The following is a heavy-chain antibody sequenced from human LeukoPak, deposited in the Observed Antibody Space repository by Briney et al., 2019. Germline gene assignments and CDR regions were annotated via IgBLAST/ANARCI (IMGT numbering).Heavy chain of an antibody. Sequence: WETLSLTCTVSGGSISSSSCYWGWIRQPPGKGLKWIGSIYYSGSTYYNPSLKSRVTISVDTSKNQFSLKLSSVTAADTAVYYCARRIYTGYCSSTSCYNWFDPWGQGTLVTVSS. D-gene: IGHD2-2*01. CDR1: GGSISSSSCY. J-gene: IGHJ5*02. CDR2: IYYSGST. CDR3: ARRIYTGYCSSTSCYNWFDP. V-gene: IGHV4-39*01.